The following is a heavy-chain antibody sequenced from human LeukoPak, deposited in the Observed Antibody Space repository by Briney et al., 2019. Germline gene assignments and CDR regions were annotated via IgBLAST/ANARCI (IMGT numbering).Heavy chain of an antibody. V-gene: IGHV4-39*07. CDR2: IYYSGST. D-gene: IGHD6-13*01. J-gene: IGHJ6*03. CDR3: ARESRYSSSWYQLGYYYYYMDV. Sequence: SETLSLTCTVSGGSISSSSYYWGWIRQPPGTGLEWIGSIYYSGSTYYNPSLKSRVTISVDTSKNQFSLKLSSVTAADTAVYYCARESRYSSSWYQLGYYYYYMDVWGKGTTVTVSS. CDR1: GGSISSSSYY.